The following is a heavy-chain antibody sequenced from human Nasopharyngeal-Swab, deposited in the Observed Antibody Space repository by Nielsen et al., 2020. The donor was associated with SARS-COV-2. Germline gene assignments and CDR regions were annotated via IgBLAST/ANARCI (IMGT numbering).Heavy chain of an antibody. CDR3: ARGGVRSYWFNP. CDR2: ISSSSSYI. J-gene: IGHJ5*02. CDR1: GFTFSSYS. D-gene: IGHD3-16*01. Sequence: GESLQISCAASGFTFSSYSMNWVRQAPGKGLEWVSSISSSSSYIYYADSVKGRFTISRDNAKNSLHLQMNSLRAGDTGVYYCARGGVRSYWFNPWGQGTLVTVSS. V-gene: IGHV3-21*01.